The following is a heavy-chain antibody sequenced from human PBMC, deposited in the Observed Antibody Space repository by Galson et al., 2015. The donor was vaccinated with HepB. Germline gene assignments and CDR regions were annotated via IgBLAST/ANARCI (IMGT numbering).Heavy chain of an antibody. V-gene: IGHV5-51*01. CDR2: IYPGDSDT. CDR3: ARSPTLGILTGPPYDY. J-gene: IGHJ4*02. Sequence: QSGAEVKKPGESLKISCKGSGYSFTSYWIGWVRQMPGKGLEWMGIIYPGDSDTRYSPSFQGQVTISADKSISTAYLQWSSLKASDTAMYYCARSPTLGILTGPPYDYWGQGTLVTVSS. D-gene: IGHD3-9*01. CDR1: GYSFTSYW.